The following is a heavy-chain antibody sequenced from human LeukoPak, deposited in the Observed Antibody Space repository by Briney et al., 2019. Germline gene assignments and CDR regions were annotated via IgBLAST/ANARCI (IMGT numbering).Heavy chain of an antibody. CDR2: ITGTSGRT. V-gene: IGHV3-23*01. CDR3: AKDHVNAGRLDY. J-gene: IGHJ4*02. Sequence: PGGTLRLSCAASGFTFSSYGMSWVRQAPGKGLEWVSLITGTSGRTYYAASVKGRFTISRDNSKNTVYLQMDNLRAEDTALYYCAKDHVNAGRLDYWGQGTPVTVSS. D-gene: IGHD6-13*01. CDR1: GFTFSSYG.